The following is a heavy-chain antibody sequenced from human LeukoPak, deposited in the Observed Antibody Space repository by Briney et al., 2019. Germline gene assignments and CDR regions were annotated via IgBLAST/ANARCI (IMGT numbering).Heavy chain of an antibody. CDR2: IYYSGST. Sequence: KPSETLSLTCTVSGGSISSSSYYWGWVRQPPGKGLEWIGSIYYSGSTYYNSSLQSRVTISVDTAKIQLSLKLSSVTAADTAVYYCARQSIAAPREYWFDRWGQGTLVTVSS. V-gene: IGHV4-39*01. D-gene: IGHD6-6*01. CDR3: ARQSIAAPREYWFDR. J-gene: IGHJ5*02. CDR1: GGSISSSSYY.